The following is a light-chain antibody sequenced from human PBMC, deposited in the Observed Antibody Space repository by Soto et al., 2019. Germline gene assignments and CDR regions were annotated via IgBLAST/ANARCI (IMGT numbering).Light chain of an antibody. V-gene: IGKV1-33*01. CDR3: QQYYNLPPFT. CDR1: QDISNY. J-gene: IGKJ3*01. Sequence: DIQMTQSPSSLSASVGDRVTITCQASQDISNYLNWYQQKPGKAPKLLIYDASNLETGVPSRFSGSGSGTDFTFTISSLQPEDIATSYSQQYYNLPPFTFGPGTKVDIK. CDR2: DAS.